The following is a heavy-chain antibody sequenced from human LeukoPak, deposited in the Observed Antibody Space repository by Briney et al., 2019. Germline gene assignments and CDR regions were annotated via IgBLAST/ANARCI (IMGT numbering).Heavy chain of an antibody. D-gene: IGHD3-9*01. CDR2: IYSGGST. J-gene: IGHJ4*02. Sequence: GRSLRLSCAASGFTASSNYMSWVRQAPGKGLEWGSVIYSGGSTYYADSVKGRFTISRDNSKNTRYLQMNSLRAEHTALYFCAEREARSFELWGQGTLVTVSS. CDR1: GFTASSNY. CDR3: AEREARSFEL. V-gene: IGHV3-66*01.